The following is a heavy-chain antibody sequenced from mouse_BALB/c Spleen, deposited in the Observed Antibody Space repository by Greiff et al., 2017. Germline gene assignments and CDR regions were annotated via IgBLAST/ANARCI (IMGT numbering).Heavy chain of an antibody. CDR3: ARDRREFITTVVARDYAMDY. CDR2: IWGDGST. Sequence: QVQLQQSGPGLVAPSQSLSITCTVSGFSLTGYGVNWVRQPPGKGLEWLGMIWGDGSTDYNSALKSRLSISKDNSKSQVFLKMNSLQTDDTARYYCARDRREFITTVVARDYAMDYWGQGTSVTVSS. CDR1: GFSLTGYG. V-gene: IGHV2-6-7*01. D-gene: IGHD1-1*01. J-gene: IGHJ4*01.